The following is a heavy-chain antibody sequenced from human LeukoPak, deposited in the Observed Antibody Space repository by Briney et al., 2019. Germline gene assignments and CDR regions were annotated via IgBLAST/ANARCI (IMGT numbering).Heavy chain of an antibody. CDR1: RFTFSNYA. V-gene: IGHV3-23*01. CDR2: ISASGGST. CDR3: AKGGWGDPFDY. J-gene: IGHJ4*02. D-gene: IGHD3-16*01. Sequence: PGGSLRLSCPASRFTFSNYAMSWVRRAPGKGLEWVAAISASGGSTYYADSVKGRFTISRDNSKNTLYLQMNNLRAEDTAVYYCAKGGWGDPFDYWGQGTLVTVSS.